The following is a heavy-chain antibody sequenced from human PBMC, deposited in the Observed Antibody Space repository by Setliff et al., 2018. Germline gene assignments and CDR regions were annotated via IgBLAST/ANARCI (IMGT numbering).Heavy chain of an antibody. J-gene: IGHJ4*02. CDR1: GYRLIEVS. CDR2: FDPEDAET. CDR3: ARQEFLRSDYLHYFDH. Sequence: GASVKVSCKVSGYRLIEVSMHWVRQAPGKGLEWMGGFDPEDAETIYAQKFQGRVTMTEDTSTDTAYMELSSLRAEDTAVYYCARQEFLRSDYLHYFDHWGQGALVTVSS. V-gene: IGHV1-24*01. D-gene: IGHD3-3*01.